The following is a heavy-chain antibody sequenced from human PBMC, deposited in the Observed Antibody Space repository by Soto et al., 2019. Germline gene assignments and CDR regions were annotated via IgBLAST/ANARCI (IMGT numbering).Heavy chain of an antibody. CDR3: AKDIAGVPAAMVY. Sequence: EVQLVESGGGLVQPGRSLRLSCAASAFTFDDYAMHWVRQAPGKGLEWVSGISWNSGSIGYADSVKGRFTISRDNAKNSLYLQMNSLRAEDTALYYCAKDIAGVPAAMVYWGQGTLVTVSS. V-gene: IGHV3-9*01. CDR1: AFTFDDYA. J-gene: IGHJ4*02. CDR2: ISWNSGSI. D-gene: IGHD2-2*01.